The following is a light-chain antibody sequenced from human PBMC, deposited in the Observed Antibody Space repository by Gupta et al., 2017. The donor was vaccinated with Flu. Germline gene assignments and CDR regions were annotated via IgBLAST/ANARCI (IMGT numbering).Light chain of an antibody. J-gene: IGLJ2*01. CDR3: SSYTGSTTI. Sequence: DVTNRPSGVSDRFSGSKSDNTASLTISGLQPEDEADYFCSSYTGSTTIFGGGTKLTVL. V-gene: IGLV2-14*01. CDR2: DVT.